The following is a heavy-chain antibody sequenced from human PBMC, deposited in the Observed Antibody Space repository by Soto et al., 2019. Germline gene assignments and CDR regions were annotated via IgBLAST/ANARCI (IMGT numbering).Heavy chain of an antibody. CDR2: INRNSGGT. CDR1: GYTFTGYY. CDR3: ASGVLSVRYYNWFHT. V-gene: IGHV1-2*02. J-gene: IGHJ5*02. D-gene: IGHD1-26*01. Sequence: GASVKVSCKDSGYTFTGYYMHWARQAPGQGLEWMGWINRNSGGTNYAQKFQGRVTMTRDTSISTAYMELSRLRSDDTAVYYCASGVLSVRYYNWFHTWCQGTLVTLSS.